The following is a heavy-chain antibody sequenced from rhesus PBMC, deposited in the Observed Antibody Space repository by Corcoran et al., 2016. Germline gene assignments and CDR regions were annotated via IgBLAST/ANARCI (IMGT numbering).Heavy chain of an antibody. Sequence: QVQLVQSGAEVKKPGASGKVACKASGYTFTDYYMHWVRQAPGQGLEWMGEIHPKTGGTNEAQKFQGRITMTRDTSTSTAYMELSSLRSGDTAVYYCARDLEYRIDYWGQGVLVTVSS. D-gene: IGHD4-23*01. CDR2: IHPKTGGT. J-gene: IGHJ4*01. CDR3: ARDLEYRIDY. V-gene: IGHV1-138*01. CDR1: GYTFTDYY.